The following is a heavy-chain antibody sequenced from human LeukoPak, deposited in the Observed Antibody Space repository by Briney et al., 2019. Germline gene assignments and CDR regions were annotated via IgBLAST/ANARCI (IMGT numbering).Heavy chain of an antibody. CDR1: GFTFSSYA. D-gene: IGHD1-26*01. V-gene: IGHV3-30-3*01. Sequence: GGSLRLSCAASGFTFSSYAMHWVRQAPGKGLEWVAVISYDASNKYYAASVKGRSTISRDNSKNTLYLQMNSLRAEDTAVYYCARDRVGATDYFDYWGQGTLVTVSS. J-gene: IGHJ4*02. CDR3: ARDRVGATDYFDY. CDR2: ISYDASNK.